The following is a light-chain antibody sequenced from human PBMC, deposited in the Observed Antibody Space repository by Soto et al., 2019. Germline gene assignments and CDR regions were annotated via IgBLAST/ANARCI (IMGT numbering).Light chain of an antibody. CDR1: SSNIGAGHD. V-gene: IGLV1-40*01. Sequence: QSVLTRPPSVSGAPGQRVTISCTGSSSNIGAGHDVHWYQQLPGTAPKLLIYGNGNRPSGVPERFSGSKSGTSASLAITGLQAEDEADYYCQSYDSSLSGSEVFGTGTKLTVL. J-gene: IGLJ1*01. CDR3: QSYDSSLSGSEV. CDR2: GNG.